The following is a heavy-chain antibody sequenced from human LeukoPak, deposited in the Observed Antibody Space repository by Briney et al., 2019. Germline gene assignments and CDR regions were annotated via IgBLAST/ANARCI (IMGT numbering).Heavy chain of an antibody. CDR1: GFTFSSYA. V-gene: IGHV3-7*01. D-gene: IGHD6-19*01. CDR3: ARSSGWLFDY. CDR2: IKQDGSEQ. Sequence: GGTLRLSCAASGFTFSSYAMSWVRQAPGKGLEWVANIKQDGSEQYYVDSVKGRFTISRDNAKNSVYLQMNSLRPEDTAVYYCARSSGWLFDYWGQGTLVTVSS. J-gene: IGHJ4*02.